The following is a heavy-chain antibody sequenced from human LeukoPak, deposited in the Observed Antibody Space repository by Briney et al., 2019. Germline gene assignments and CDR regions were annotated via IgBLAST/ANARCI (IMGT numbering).Heavy chain of an antibody. J-gene: IGHJ4*02. Sequence: SCKASGYTFSSYAMSWVRQAPGKGLEWVSAISGSGGSTYYADSVKGRFTISRDNSKNTLYLQMNSLRAEDTAVYYCAKFAYQLLSYRDYWGQGTLVTVSS. CDR2: ISGSGGST. CDR1: GYTFSSYA. CDR3: AKFAYQLLSYRDY. D-gene: IGHD2-2*01. V-gene: IGHV3-23*01.